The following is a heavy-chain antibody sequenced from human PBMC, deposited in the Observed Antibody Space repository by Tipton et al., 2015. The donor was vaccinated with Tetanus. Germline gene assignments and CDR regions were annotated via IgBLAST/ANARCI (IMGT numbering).Heavy chain of an antibody. CDR3: ARDRITGPTGRYYAMDV. CDR1: DESISSSSYY. CDR2: ISNSGTS. J-gene: IGHJ6*01. Sequence: TLSLTCTVSDESISSSSYYWGWIRHHPGRGLEWIASISNSGTSYNNPSFRSRVTISVDTSKNQFSLKLSSVTAADTAVYYCARDRITGPTGRYYAMDVWGQGTTVTVSS. D-gene: IGHD1-7*01. V-gene: IGHV4-39*02.